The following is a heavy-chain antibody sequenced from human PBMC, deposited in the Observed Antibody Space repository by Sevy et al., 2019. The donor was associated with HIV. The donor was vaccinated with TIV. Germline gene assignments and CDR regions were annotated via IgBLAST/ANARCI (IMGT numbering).Heavy chain of an antibody. J-gene: IGHJ4*02. V-gene: IGHV3-33*01. CDR3: ARESGSDWYLDY. CDR1: GFIFSRYG. D-gene: IGHD1-26*01. CDR2: IFNDGKTK. Sequence: GGSLRLSCKASGFIFSRYGVHWVRQAPGKELEWVASIFNDGKTKYYGDAVKGRFTISRDDSKNTLYLQMDSLRAEDTAVYYCARESGSDWYLDYWGQGTLVTVS.